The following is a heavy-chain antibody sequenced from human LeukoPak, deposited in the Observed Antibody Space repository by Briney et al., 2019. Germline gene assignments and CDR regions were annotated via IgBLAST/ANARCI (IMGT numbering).Heavy chain of an antibody. CDR1: GFTFNTYV. Sequence: GGSLRLSCAASGFTFNTYVMCWVRQAPGKGLVWVSRIYSHGSSTSYADSVKGRFTISRDIAKNTLYLQMNSLGAEDTAVYYCAREVLTRDAFDIWGQGTMVTVSS. CDR2: IYSHGSST. J-gene: IGHJ3*02. CDR3: AREVLTRDAFDI. D-gene: IGHD3-10*01. V-gene: IGHV3-74*01.